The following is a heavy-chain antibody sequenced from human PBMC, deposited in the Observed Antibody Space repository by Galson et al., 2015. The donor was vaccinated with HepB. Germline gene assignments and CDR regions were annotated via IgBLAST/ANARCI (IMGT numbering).Heavy chain of an antibody. Sequence: SGAEVKKPGESLRLSCAASGFTFSSYSMNWVRQAPGKGLEWVSYISSSSSTIYYADSVKSRFTISRDNAKNSLYLQMNSLRDEDTAVYYCARGSPRPRIAVAGFATLFSPGDMDVWGKGTTVTVSS. V-gene: IGHV3-48*02. D-gene: IGHD6-19*01. J-gene: IGHJ6*03. CDR3: ARGSPRPRIAVAGFATLFSPGDMDV. CDR1: GFTFSSYS. CDR2: ISSSSSTI.